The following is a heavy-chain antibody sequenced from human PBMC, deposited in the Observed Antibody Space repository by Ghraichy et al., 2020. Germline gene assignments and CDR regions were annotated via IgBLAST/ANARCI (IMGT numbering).Heavy chain of an antibody. Sequence: GESLNISCAASGFTVSSNYMSWVRQAPGKGLEWVSVIYSGGSTYYADSVKGRFTISRDNSKNTLYLQMNSLRAEDTAVYYCARASIAAAGRVWFDPWGQGTLVTVSS. CDR1: GFTVSSNY. D-gene: IGHD6-13*01. CDR2: IYSGGST. J-gene: IGHJ5*02. V-gene: IGHV3-53*01. CDR3: ARASIAAAGRVWFDP.